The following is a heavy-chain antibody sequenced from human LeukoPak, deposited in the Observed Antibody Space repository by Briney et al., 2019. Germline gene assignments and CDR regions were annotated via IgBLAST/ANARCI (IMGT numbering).Heavy chain of an antibody. CDR1: GYTFTSYG. CDR3: ARDNDPYYYGSGNY. Sequence: GASVKVSCKASGYTFTSYGISWVRQAPGQGLEWMGWISAYNGNTNYAQKLQGRVTMTTDTSTSTAYMELRSLRSDDTAVYYCARDNDPYYYGSGNYWGQGTLVTVSS. D-gene: IGHD3-10*01. CDR2: ISAYNGNT. J-gene: IGHJ4*02. V-gene: IGHV1-18*01.